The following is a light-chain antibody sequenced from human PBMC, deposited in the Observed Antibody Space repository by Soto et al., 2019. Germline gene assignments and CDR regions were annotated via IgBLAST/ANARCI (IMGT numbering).Light chain of an antibody. Sequence: EIVLTQSPVTLSLSPGERATLSCRASQSVSSRYFAWYQQKPGQAPRLLIYAASSRAAGIPDRFSGSGSGTDFSLTISSLEPEDFAVYYCHQYASSRTFGPGTKV. CDR2: AAS. CDR1: QSVSSRY. J-gene: IGKJ1*01. V-gene: IGKV3-20*01. CDR3: HQYASSRT.